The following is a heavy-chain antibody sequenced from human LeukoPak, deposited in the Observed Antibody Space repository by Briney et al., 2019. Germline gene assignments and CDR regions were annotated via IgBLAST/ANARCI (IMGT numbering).Heavy chain of an antibody. D-gene: IGHD5-18*01. CDR2: INTYIGNT. CDR1: GYTFTSYG. V-gene: IGHV1-18*01. J-gene: IGHJ4*02. Sequence: ASVKVSCKASGYTFTSYGISWVRQAPGQGLEWMGWINTYIGNTNYAQKLQGRVTMTTDTSTSTVYMELRSLTFDDTAVYYCARERGGYSYGDYWGQGTLVTVSS. CDR3: ARERGGYSYGDY.